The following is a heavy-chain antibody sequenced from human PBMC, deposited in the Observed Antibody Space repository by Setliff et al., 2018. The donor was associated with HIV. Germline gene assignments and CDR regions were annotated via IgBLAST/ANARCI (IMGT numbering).Heavy chain of an antibody. CDR3: ARHGTWNSQRFHFDY. CDR1: GGSISSGCYY. CDR2: IYSGGVT. V-gene: IGHV4-61*02. Sequence: SETLSLTCTVSGGSISSGCYYWSWIRQPAGKGLEWIGRIYSGGVTNYNPSFKSRVTLSVDTSKSHFSLKMTSVTAADTAVYYCARHGTWNSQRFHFDYWGQGTPVTVSS. J-gene: IGHJ4*02. D-gene: IGHD1-7*01.